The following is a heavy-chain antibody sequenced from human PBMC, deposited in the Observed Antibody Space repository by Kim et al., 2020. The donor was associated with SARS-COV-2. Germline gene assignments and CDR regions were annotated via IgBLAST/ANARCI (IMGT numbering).Heavy chain of an antibody. Sequence: SVKVSCRPSGGTFSNYAITWVRQAPGQGLEWVGRVIPMFGITDNAQMFQDRLTIAADKSTTTAYMELSSLTSEDTAVYYCARVALYCRGSPCRVSDAPDYYFYNGMDVWGQGTTVIVSS. CDR1: GGTFSNYA. CDR2: VIPMFGIT. V-gene: IGHV1-69*04. CDR3: ARVALYCRGSPCRVSDAPDYYFYNGMDV. J-gene: IGHJ6*02. D-gene: IGHD2-15*01.